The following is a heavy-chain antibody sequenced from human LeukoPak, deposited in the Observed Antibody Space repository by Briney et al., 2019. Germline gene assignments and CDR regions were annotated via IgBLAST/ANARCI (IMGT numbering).Heavy chain of an antibody. CDR1: GFTFSSYA. Sequence: GGSLRLSCAASGFTFSSYAMSWVRQAPGKGLEWVSAISGSGGSTYYADSVKGRFTISRDNSKNTLYLQMNSLRAEDTAVYYCANLPGIAAAGTPRDWGQGTLVTVSS. J-gene: IGHJ4*02. CDR3: ANLPGIAAAGTPRD. CDR2: ISGSGGST. V-gene: IGHV3-23*01. D-gene: IGHD6-13*01.